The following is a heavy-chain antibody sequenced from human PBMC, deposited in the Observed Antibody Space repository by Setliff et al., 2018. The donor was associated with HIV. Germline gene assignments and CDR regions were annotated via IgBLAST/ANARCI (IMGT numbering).Heavy chain of an antibody. V-gene: IGHV3-23*01. J-gene: IGHJ4*02. Sequence: GGSLRLSCAASGFTFSTYAMSWVRQDPGRGLEWVSAISATTGDTYYADSVKGRFTISRDNSKNTLYLQMNSLRVEDTAVYYCARETMYDSRGYLSHYFDYWGQGTPVTVSS. D-gene: IGHD3-22*01. CDR3: ARETMYDSRGYLSHYFDY. CDR1: GFTFSTYA. CDR2: ISATTGDT.